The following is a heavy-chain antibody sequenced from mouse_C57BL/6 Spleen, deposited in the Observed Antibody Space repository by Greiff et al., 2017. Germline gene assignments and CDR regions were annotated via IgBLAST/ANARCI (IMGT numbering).Heavy chain of an antibody. CDR3: ARDGSGLYYFDY. V-gene: IGHV5-6*02. Sequence: EVMLVESGGDLVKPGGSLKLSCAASGFTFSSYGMSWVRQTPDKRLEWVATISSGGSYTYYPDSVKGRFTISRDNAKNTLYLQMSSLKSEDTAMYYCARDGSGLYYFDYWGQGTTLTVSS. D-gene: IGHD3-2*02. CDR1: GFTFSSYG. CDR2: ISSGGSYT. J-gene: IGHJ2*01.